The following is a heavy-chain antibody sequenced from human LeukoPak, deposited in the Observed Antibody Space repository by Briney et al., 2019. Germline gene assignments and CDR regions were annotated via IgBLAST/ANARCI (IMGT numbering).Heavy chain of an antibody. CDR3: ATVGVAGGYYWLDP. V-gene: IGHV3-23*01. D-gene: IGHD6-19*01. J-gene: IGHJ5*02. Sequence: PGGSLRVSCAAPGFTFSSSAVSWGRQAPGKGLEWVSAITGSGGYTYNADSVKGRFTISRDNSKNTLYLQMNSLRAEDTAVYYCATVGVAGGYYWLDPWGQGTLVTVSS. CDR2: ITGSGGYT. CDR1: GFTFSSSA.